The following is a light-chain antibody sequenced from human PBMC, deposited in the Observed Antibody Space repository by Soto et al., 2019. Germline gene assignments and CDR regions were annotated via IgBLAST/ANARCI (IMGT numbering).Light chain of an antibody. J-gene: IGKJ1*01. CDR3: QQYGNSPQT. CDR2: DVS. CDR1: QSVRKNC. Sequence: EIVLTQSPGTLSLSPGERATLSCRASQSVRKNCSAWYQQKPGQAPRLLIYDVSIRASGSPDRFSGSGSGTDFTLNIGRLEPEDFAVYYCQQYGNSPQTFGQGTKVEIK. V-gene: IGKV3-20*01.